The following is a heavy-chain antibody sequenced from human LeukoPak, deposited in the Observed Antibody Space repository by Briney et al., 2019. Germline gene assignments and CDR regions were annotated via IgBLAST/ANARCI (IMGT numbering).Heavy chain of an antibody. CDR1: GFTVSSDY. J-gene: IGHJ5*02. Sequence: GGSLRLSCAASGFTVSSDYMSWVRQAPGKGLEWVSVIYSGGSTYYADSAKGRFTISRDKSKNTVYLQMNSLRSEDTAMYYCARNWFDPWGQGTLVTVSS. CDR3: ARNWFDP. V-gene: IGHV3-53*05. CDR2: IYSGGST.